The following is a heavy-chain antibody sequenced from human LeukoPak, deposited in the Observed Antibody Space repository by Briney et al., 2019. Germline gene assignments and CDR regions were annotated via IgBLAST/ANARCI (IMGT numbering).Heavy chain of an antibody. J-gene: IGHJ4*02. Sequence: GGSLRLSCAASGFTFSDYYMSWIRRAPGKGLEWVSYISSSGSAIYYADSVKGRFTISRDNAKNSLYLQMNSLRAEDTAVYYCARDRQGGTAMVYFDYWGQGTLVTVSS. V-gene: IGHV3-11*01. CDR2: ISSSGSAI. D-gene: IGHD5-18*01. CDR3: ARDRQGGTAMVYFDY. CDR1: GFTFSDYY.